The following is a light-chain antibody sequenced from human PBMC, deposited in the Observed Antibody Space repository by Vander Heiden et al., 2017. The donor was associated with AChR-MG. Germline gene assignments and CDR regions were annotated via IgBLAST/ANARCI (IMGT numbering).Light chain of an antibody. CDR3: QQDSKWPRT. CDR2: GES. V-gene: IGKV3-15*01. Sequence: SAATLSVSGGDRATLTCRASQGIRNDLGWYQQTPGQAPKRLIYGESTWESGIPARFSGSGSGTEFTLTISSLQPEDFATYYCQQDSKWPRTFGQRTKVEIK. J-gene: IGKJ1*01. CDR1: QGIRND.